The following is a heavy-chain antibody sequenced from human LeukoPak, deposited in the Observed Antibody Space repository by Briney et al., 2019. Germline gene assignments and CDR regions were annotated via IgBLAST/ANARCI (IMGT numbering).Heavy chain of an antibody. CDR3: ARPFWSGYSEYNWFDP. V-gene: IGHV4-39*07. Sequence: SETLSLTCTVSGGSISSSSYYWGWIRQPPGKGLEWIGSIYYSGSTYYNPSLKSRVTISVDTSKNQFSLKLSSVTAADTAVYYCARPFWSGYSEYNWFDPWGQGTLVTVSS. CDR2: IYYSGST. CDR1: GGSISSSSYY. J-gene: IGHJ5*02. D-gene: IGHD3-3*01.